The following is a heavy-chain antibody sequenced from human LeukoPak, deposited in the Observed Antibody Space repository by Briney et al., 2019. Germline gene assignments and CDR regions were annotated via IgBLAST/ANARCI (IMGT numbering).Heavy chain of an antibody. D-gene: IGHD6-13*01. CDR2: ISPGDSDT. J-gene: IGHJ6*02. V-gene: IGHV5-51*01. CDR1: GYSFTSYW. Sequence: GESLQISCKGSGYSFTSYWIGWVRQLPGKGLEWMGIISPGDSDTRYSPSLQGQVTISGDKSISTAYLQWSSLKASDTAMYYCARLGSSWPYYYYGMDVWGQGTTVTVSS. CDR3: ARLGSSWPYYYYGMDV.